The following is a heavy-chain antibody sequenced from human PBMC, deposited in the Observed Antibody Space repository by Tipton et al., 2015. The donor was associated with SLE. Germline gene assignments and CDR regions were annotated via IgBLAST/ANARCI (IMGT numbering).Heavy chain of an antibody. CDR3: ARRALTWAYYYYMDV. Sequence: RSLRLSCAASGFTFSSYGMHWVRQAPGKGLEWVAVIWYDGSNKYYADSVKGRLTISRDNSKNTLYLQMNSLRAEDTAVYYCARRALTWAYYYYMDVWGKGTTVTVSS. V-gene: IGHV3-33*08. J-gene: IGHJ6*03. D-gene: IGHD1-14*01. CDR2: IWYDGSNK. CDR1: GFTFSSYG.